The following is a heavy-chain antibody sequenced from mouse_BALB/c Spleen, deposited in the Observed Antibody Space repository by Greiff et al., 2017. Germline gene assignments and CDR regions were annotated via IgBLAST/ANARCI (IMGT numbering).Heavy chain of an antibody. CDR2: IYPGDGDT. D-gene: IGHD2-2*01. V-gene: IGHV1-82*01. CDR3: ARDGYDGSWFAY. J-gene: IGHJ3*01. Sequence: VQLQQSGPELVKPGASVKISCKASGYAFSSSWMNWVKQRPGQGLEWIGRIYPGDGDTNYNGKFKGKATLTADKSSSTAYMQLSSLTSVDSAVYFCARDGYDGSWFAYWGQGTLVTVSA. CDR1: GYAFSSSW.